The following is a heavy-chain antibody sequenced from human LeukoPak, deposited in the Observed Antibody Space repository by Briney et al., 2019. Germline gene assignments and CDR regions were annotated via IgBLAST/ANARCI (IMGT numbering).Heavy chain of an antibody. J-gene: IGHJ5*02. CDR3: ARGIWSSSWFDP. D-gene: IGHD6-13*01. CDR1: GYTFTGYY. V-gene: IGHV1-8*03. CDR2: MNPNSGNT. Sequence: GASVKVSCKASGYTFTGYYMHWVRQATGQGLEWMGWMNPNSGNTGYAQKFQGRVTITRNTSISTAYMELSSLRSEDTAVYYCARGIWSSSWFDPWGQGTLVTVSS.